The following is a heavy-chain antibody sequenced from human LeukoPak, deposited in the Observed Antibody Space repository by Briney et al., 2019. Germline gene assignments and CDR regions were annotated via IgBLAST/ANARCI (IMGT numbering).Heavy chain of an antibody. CDR3: ARHTSSVYSRRPYYFDY. Sequence: SETLSLTCAVYGGSFSGYYWSWIRQPPGKGLEWIGSIYYSGSTYYNPSLKSRVTISVDTSKNQFSLKLSSVTAADTAVYYCARHTSSVYSRRPYYFDYWGQGTLVTVSS. V-gene: IGHV4-34*01. J-gene: IGHJ4*02. D-gene: IGHD2-15*01. CDR2: IYYSGST. CDR1: GGSFSGYY.